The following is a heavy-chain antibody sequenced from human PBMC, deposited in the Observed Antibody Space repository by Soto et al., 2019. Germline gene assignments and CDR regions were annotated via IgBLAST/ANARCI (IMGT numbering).Heavy chain of an antibody. J-gene: IGHJ4*02. CDR2: ISYDGSNK. V-gene: IGHV3-30-3*01. CDR1: GFTFSSYA. Sequence: QVQLVESGGGVVQPGRSLRLSCAASGFTFSSYAMHWVRQAPGKGLEWVAVISYDGSNKYYADSVKGRFTNSRDNSRNTLYLQMNSLRAEDTAVYYCARENCGGDCYLDYWGQGTLVTVSS. D-gene: IGHD2-21*02. CDR3: ARENCGGDCYLDY.